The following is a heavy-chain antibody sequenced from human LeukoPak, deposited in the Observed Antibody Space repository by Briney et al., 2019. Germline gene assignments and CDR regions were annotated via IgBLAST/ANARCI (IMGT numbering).Heavy chain of an antibody. CDR2: IIPIFGTA. CDR1: GGTFSSYA. Sequence: SVKVSCKASGGTFSSYAISWVRQAPGQGLEWMGGIIPIFGTANYAQKFQGRVTNTANESTSTAYMELSSLRSEDTAVYYCAREKTTVTTYYYGMDVWGQGTTVTVSS. CDR3: AREKTTVTTYYYGMDV. D-gene: IGHD4-11*01. J-gene: IGHJ6*02. V-gene: IGHV1-69*13.